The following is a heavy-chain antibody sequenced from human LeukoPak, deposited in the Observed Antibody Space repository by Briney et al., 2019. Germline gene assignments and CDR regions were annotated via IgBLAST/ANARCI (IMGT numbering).Heavy chain of an antibody. J-gene: IGHJ4*02. V-gene: IGHV3-7*01. Sequence: GGSLRLSCAASGFTFSTYWMSWVRQAPGKGLEWVANIKQDGTEKHYVDSVKGRFTISRDNAKNSLYLQMNSLRAEDTAVYFCASGNYFDYWGQGTLVAVSS. CDR2: IKQDGTEK. CDR3: ASGNYFDY. CDR1: GFTFSTYW.